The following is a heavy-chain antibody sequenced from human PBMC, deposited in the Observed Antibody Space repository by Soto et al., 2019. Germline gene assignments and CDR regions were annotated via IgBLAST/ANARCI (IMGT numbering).Heavy chain of an antibody. D-gene: IGHD3-3*01. V-gene: IGHV4-30-4*01. CDR1: GGSISSGDYY. J-gene: IGHJ6*02. Sequence: QVQLQESGPGLVKPSQTLSLTCTVSGGSISSGDYYWSWIRQPPGKGLEWIGYIYYSGSTYYNPSLKSRVTISVDTSKNQFSLKLSSVTAADTAVHYCARASLYYDFWSGYYYYYGMDVWGQGTTVTVSS. CDR3: ARASLYYDFWSGYYYYYGMDV. CDR2: IYYSGST.